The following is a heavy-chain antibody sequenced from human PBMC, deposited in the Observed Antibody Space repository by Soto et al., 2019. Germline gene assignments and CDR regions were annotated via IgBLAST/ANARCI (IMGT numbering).Heavy chain of an antibody. CDR2: ISGSGDKT. V-gene: IGHV3-23*01. CDR1: GFTFSNYA. J-gene: IGHJ4*02. Sequence: PGGSLSLSCAASGFTFSNYAMSWVRQAPGKGPEWVSAISGSGDKTYYVDSVKGRFTISRDNSKNTVSLQMNSLRADDTAVYYCAKEGHPPFFEYWGQGTLVTVSS. CDR3: AKEGHPPFFEY.